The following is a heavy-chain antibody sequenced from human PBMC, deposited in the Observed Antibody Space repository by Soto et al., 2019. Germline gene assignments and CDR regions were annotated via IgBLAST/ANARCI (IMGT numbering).Heavy chain of an antibody. J-gene: IGHJ5*02. D-gene: IGHD3-16*01. CDR1: GGTFSSYS. CDR3: ARGGTLKPFDP. CDR2: ITPLYGTK. V-gene: IGHV1-69*05. Sequence: QVQLVQSGPEVKEPGSSVKVSCKTSGGTFSSYSRNWVRQAPGQGLEWMGVITPLYGTKNYAQRFRGRVTIATDESTSTVFMELTRATSDDTAVYFCARGGTLKPFDPWGQGTLVTVSS.